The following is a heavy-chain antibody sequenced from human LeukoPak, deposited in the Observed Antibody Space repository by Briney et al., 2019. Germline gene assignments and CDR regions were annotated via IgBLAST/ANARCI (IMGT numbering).Heavy chain of an antibody. V-gene: IGHV3-21*01. Sequence: GGSLRLSCAVSGFTFSSYSMNWVRQAPGKGLEWVSSISSSGTYMFYADSVKGRRTISRDNAKNSLYLQINSLRADDTAVYYCARVDYADYAPNFDYWGQGTLVTVSS. J-gene: IGHJ4*02. CDR3: ARVDYADYAPNFDY. CDR2: ISSSGTYM. D-gene: IGHD4-17*01. CDR1: GFTFSSYS.